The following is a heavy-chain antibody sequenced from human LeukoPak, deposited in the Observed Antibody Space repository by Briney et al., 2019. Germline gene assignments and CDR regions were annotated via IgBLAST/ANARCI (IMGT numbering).Heavy chain of an antibody. CDR3: ARERSYYYDSSGYSNWFDP. CDR2: INPNSGGT. Sequence: ASVKVSCKASGYTFTGYYMHWVRQAPGQGLEWMGWINPNSGGTNYAQKFQGRVTMTRDTSISTAYMELSRLRSDDTAVYYCARERSYYYDSSGYSNWFDPWGQGTLVTVSS. D-gene: IGHD3-22*01. J-gene: IGHJ5*02. V-gene: IGHV1-2*02. CDR1: GYTFTGYY.